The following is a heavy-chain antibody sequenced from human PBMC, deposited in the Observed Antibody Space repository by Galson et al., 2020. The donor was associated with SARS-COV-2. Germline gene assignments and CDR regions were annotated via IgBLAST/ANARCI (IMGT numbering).Heavy chain of an antibody. CDR1: GASMNNSPYY. D-gene: IGHD3-16*01. V-gene: IGHV4-61*05. Sequence: ASETLSLTCAVSGASMNNSPYYWGWIRQRPGKGLEWIGHIYYSGSTSDSSNYNPSLKSRVTISVDMSKNHVSLNLNSVTPADTAVYYCLRTGGGRGGYWGPGTLVTVSS. J-gene: IGHJ4*02. CDR2: IYYSGSTSDSS. CDR3: LRTGGGRGGY.